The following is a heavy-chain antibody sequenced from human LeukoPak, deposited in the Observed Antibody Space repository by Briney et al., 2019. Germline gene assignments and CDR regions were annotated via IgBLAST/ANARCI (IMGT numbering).Heavy chain of an antibody. CDR1: GGSISSSSYY. CDR3: ARALDYGGNSAIGGFDP. CDR2: IYYSGST. D-gene: IGHD4-23*01. Sequence: PSETLSLTCTVSGGSISSSSYYWGWIRPPPGKGLEWIGSIYYSGSTYYNPSLKSRVTISVDTSKNQFSLKLSSVTAADTAVYYCARALDYGGNSAIGGFDPWGQGTLVTVSS. V-gene: IGHV4-39*01. J-gene: IGHJ5*02.